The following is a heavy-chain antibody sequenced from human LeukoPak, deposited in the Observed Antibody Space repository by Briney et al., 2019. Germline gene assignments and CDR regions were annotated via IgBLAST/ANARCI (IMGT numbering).Heavy chain of an antibody. D-gene: IGHD5-12*01. J-gene: IGHJ4*02. Sequence: GGALRLSCAASGFTFSSFGMHWVRQAPGKGLEWVAVIWYDGTNKYYADSVRGRFTISRDNSKNTLYLQMNSLRAEDTAVYYCARDGSGYEIDYWGQGTLVTVSS. CDR2: IWYDGTNK. CDR3: ARDGSGYEIDY. CDR1: GFTFSSFG. V-gene: IGHV3-33*01.